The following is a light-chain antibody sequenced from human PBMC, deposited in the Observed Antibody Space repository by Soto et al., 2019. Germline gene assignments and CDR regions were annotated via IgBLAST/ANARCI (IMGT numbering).Light chain of an antibody. Sequence: EIVLTQSPGTLSLSPGERATLSCRASQSISSSYLAWYQQKPGQAPRLLIYGASSRATGIPARFSGSESGTDFTLTISRLESEDFAVYDCQQYGNSPFTFGPGTKVDIK. CDR1: QSISSSY. V-gene: IGKV3-20*01. CDR2: GAS. CDR3: QQYGNSPFT. J-gene: IGKJ3*01.